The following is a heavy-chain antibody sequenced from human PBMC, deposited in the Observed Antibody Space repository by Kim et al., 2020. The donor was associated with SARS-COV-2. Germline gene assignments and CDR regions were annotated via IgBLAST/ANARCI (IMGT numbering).Heavy chain of an antibody. CDR3: AKGLAVSYYYGMDV. J-gene: IGHJ6*02. CDR1: GFTFGDYA. CDR2: ISWNSGSI. D-gene: IGHD4-4*01. Sequence: GGSLRLSCAASGFTFGDYAMHWVRQAPGKGLEWVSGISWNSGSIGYADSVKGRFTISRDNAKNSLFLQMNSLRAEDTALYYCAKGLAVSYYYGMDVWGQGTTVTVS. V-gene: IGHV3-9*01.